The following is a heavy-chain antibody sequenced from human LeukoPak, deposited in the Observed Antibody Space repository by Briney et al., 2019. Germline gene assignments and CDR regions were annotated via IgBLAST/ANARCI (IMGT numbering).Heavy chain of an antibody. CDR2: INPNSGGT. Sequence: ASVKVSCKASGYTFTGYYMHWVRQAPGQGLEWMGWINPNSGGTNYAQKFQGRVTMTRDTSTSTAYMELSRLRSDDTAVYYCARAGEYYYDSSGYYHTWGQGTLVTVSS. V-gene: IGHV1-2*02. J-gene: IGHJ5*02. D-gene: IGHD3-22*01. CDR3: ARAGEYYYDSSGYYHT. CDR1: GYTFTGYY.